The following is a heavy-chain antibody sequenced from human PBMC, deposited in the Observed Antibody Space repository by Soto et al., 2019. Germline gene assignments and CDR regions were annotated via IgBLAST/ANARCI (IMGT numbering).Heavy chain of an antibody. J-gene: IGHJ4*02. CDR3: AGGGGLTHLFDY. CDR1: GGSISSGGYY. CDR2: IYYSGST. D-gene: IGHD3-16*01. V-gene: IGHV4-31*03. Sequence: QVQLQESGPGLVKPSQTLSLTCTVSGGSISSGGYYWSWIRQHPGKGLEWIGYIYYSGSTYYNPSLKSRVTISADTSKNQFSLKRSSVTAADTAVYYCAGGGGLTHLFDYWGQGTLVTVSS.